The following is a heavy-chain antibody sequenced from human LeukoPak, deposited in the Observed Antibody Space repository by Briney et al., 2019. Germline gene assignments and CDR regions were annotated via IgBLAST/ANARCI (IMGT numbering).Heavy chain of an antibody. Sequence: SETLSLTCAVYGGSFSGYYWSWIRQPPGKGLEWIGEINHSGSTNYNPSLKSRVTISVDTSKNQSSLKLSSVTAADTAVYYCAKAPRIAARNYYYYGMDVWGQGTTVTVSS. D-gene: IGHD6-6*01. J-gene: IGHJ6*02. V-gene: IGHV4-34*01. CDR3: AKAPRIAARNYYYYGMDV. CDR2: INHSGST. CDR1: GGSFSGYY.